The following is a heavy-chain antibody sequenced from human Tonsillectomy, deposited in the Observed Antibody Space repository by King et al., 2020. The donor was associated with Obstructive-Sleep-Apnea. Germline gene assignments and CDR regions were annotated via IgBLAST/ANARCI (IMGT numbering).Heavy chain of an antibody. D-gene: IGHD3-22*01. CDR2: IYNDGST. V-gene: IGHV3-53*04. CDR3: ARHFSDPSGHYRGLIDD. Sequence: VQLVESGGGLVQPGGSLRLSCAASGFTVSSNHMSWVRQAPGKGLEWVSVIYNDGSTFYTDAVKGRFPISKNNSKNTLYLQMNSLRVEDTALYYCARHFSDPSGHYRGLIDDWGQGTLVTVSS. J-gene: IGHJ4*02. CDR1: GFTVSSNH.